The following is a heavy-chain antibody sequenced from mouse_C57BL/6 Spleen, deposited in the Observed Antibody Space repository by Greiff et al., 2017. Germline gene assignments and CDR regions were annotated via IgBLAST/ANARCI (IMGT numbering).Heavy chain of an antibody. V-gene: IGHV5-17*01. Sequence: EVMLVESGGGLVKPGGSLKLSCAASGFTFSDYGMHWVRQAPEKGLEWVAYISSGSSTIYYADTVKGRFTISRDNAKNTLFLQMTSLRSEDTAMYYCAGSYWNYFDYWGQGTTLTVSS. CDR3: AGSYWNYFDY. J-gene: IGHJ2*01. CDR1: GFTFSDYG. CDR2: ISSGSSTI. D-gene: IGHD2-10*01.